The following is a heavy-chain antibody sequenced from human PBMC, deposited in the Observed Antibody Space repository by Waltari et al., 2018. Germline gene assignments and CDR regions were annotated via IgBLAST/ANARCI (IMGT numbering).Heavy chain of an antibody. CDR3: AALGVGATDY. V-gene: IGHV3-30*02. Sequence: QVQLVESGGGVVQPGGSLRLSCAASGFTFSSYGLHWVRQAPGKGLEWVAFIRYDGSNKYYADSVKGRFTISRDNSKNTLYLQMNSLRAEDTAVYYCAALGVGATDYWGQGTLVTVSS. D-gene: IGHD1-26*01. J-gene: IGHJ4*02. CDR2: IRYDGSNK. CDR1: GFTFSSYG.